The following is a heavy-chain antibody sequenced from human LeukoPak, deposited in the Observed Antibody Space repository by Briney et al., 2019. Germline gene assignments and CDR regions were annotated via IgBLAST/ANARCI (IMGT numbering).Heavy chain of an antibody. Sequence: SETLSLTCGVSGGSISSYYWAWIRQAPGKGLEWIGYIYYAGSTNYSPSLKSRVTMSVDMSRNQFSLKLISVTAADTAVYYFWRQVLVVVVAATLPPFDYWGQGTLVTVSS. J-gene: IGHJ4*02. D-gene: IGHD2-15*01. V-gene: IGHV4-59*08. CDR3: WRQVLVVVVAATLPPFDY. CDR1: GGSISSYY. CDR2: IYYAGST.